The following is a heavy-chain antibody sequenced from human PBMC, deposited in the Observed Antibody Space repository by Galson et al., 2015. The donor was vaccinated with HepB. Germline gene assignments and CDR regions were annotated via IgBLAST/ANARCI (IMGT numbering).Heavy chain of an antibody. V-gene: IGHV3-48*04. CDR1: GFTFSSYS. CDR2: INSDSITM. CDR3: ARVGMSYGDPYYYGMDV. J-gene: IGHJ6*04. Sequence: SLRLSCAASGFTFSSYSMNWVRQAPGKGLEWISYINSDSITMYYADSVKGRFTISRDNAKNSLYVQMNSLRAEDTAVYYCARVGMSYGDPYYYGMDVWGKGTTVTVSS. D-gene: IGHD4-17*01.